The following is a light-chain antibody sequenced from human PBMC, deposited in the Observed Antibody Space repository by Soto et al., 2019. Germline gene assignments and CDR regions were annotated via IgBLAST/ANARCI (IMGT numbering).Light chain of an antibody. CDR2: EVT. Sequence: QSALTQPASVSGSPGQSITISCAGTSSDGDSVSWYQQHPGMAPKLIIYEVTNRPSGVSNRFSGSKSDYTASLTISGLQAEDEADYYCSSYTGASTHDVVFGGGTKLTVL. CDR3: SSYTGASTHDVV. CDR1: SSDGDS. J-gene: IGLJ3*02. V-gene: IGLV2-14*01.